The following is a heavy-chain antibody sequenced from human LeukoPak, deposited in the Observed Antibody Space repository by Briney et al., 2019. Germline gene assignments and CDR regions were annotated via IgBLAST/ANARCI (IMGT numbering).Heavy chain of an antibody. CDR2: LNPKTGDT. CDR1: GYTFTGYY. CDR3: ARATAENDH. D-gene: IGHD1-14*01. V-gene: IGHV1-2*02. J-gene: IGHJ4*02. Sequence: ASVKVSCKASGYTFTGYYLHWARQAPGQGLEWMGWLNPKTGDTRSAQKFQGRVTMTRDTSISTFNMELSRLTSDDTAVYYCARATAENDHWGQGTLVTVSS.